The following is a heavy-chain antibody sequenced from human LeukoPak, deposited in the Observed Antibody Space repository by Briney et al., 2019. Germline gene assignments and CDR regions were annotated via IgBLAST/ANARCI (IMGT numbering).Heavy chain of an antibody. CDR3: ARALGGTAMALCY. Sequence: GASVKVSCKASGGTFSSYAISWVRQAPGQGLEWMGGIIPIFGTANYAQKFQGRVTITADESASTAYMELSSLRSEDTAVYYCARALGGTAMALCYWGQGTLVTVSS. V-gene: IGHV1-69*13. D-gene: IGHD5-18*01. CDR1: GGTFSSYA. J-gene: IGHJ4*02. CDR2: IIPIFGTA.